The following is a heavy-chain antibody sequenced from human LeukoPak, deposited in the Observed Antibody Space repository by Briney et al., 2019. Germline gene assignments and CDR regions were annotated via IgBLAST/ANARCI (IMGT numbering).Heavy chain of an antibody. D-gene: IGHD5-18*01. V-gene: IGHV4-59*12. CDR1: GGSISSYY. CDR3: ASHLGYSYGYRFFDY. J-gene: IGHJ4*02. CDR2: IYYSGST. Sequence: NTSETLSLTCTVSGGSISSYYWSWIRQPPGKGLEWIGYIYYSGSTNYNPSLKSRVTISVDTSKNQFSLKLSSVTAADTAVYYCASHLGYSYGYRFFDYWGQGTLVTVSS.